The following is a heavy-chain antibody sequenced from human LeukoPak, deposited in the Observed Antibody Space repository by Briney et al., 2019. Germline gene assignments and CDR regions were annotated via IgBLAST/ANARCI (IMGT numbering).Heavy chain of an antibody. CDR3: ARGHFGVVLDY. J-gene: IGHJ4*02. V-gene: IGHV3-21*01. CDR1: GFTFSSYS. D-gene: IGHD3-3*01. CDR2: IRGDSTET. Sequence: GSLRLSCEGSGFTFSSYSMIWVRQAPGKGLEWVSSIRGDSTETRHADSLMGRFTISRDNAKKSLYPQMNSLRAEDTAVYYCARGHFGVVLDYWGQGTLVTVSS.